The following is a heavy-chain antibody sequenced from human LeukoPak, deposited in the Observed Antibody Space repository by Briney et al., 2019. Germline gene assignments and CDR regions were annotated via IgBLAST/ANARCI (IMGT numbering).Heavy chain of an antibody. CDR3: ARDNYDSSGYYEHALDL. CDR2: IYYTGST. J-gene: IGHJ3*01. CDR1: GGSISSGDYY. V-gene: IGHV4-30-4*01. D-gene: IGHD3-22*01. Sequence: SETLSLTCTVSGGSISSGDYYWTWIRQPPGKGLEWIAYIYYTGSTYYNPSLKSRVTISVDTSKNQFSLKMTSLTAADTAVYYCARDNYDSSGYYEHALDLWGQGTMVTVSS.